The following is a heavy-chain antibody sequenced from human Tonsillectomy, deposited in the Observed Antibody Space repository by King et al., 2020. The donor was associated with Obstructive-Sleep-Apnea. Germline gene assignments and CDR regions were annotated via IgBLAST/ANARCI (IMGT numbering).Heavy chain of an antibody. CDR2: IWYDGSNK. Sequence: VQLVESGGGVVQPGRSLRLSCAASGFTFSSYGMHWGRPAPGKGLGGVAVIWYDGSNKYYADSVKGRFTISRDNSKNTLYLQMNSLRAEDTAVYYCARHERLFDYWGQGTLVTVSS. CDR1: GFTFSSYG. CDR3: ARHERLFDY. D-gene: IGHD4-11*01. V-gene: IGHV3-33*01. J-gene: IGHJ4*02.